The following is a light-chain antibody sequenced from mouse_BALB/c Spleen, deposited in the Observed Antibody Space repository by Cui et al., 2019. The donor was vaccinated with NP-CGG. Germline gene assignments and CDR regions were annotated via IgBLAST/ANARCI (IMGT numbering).Light chain of an antibody. Sequence: QAVVTLESALTTSPGETVTLTCRSSNGPVTTSNYANWVQEKPDHLFTGLIGGTNNRVPGVPARFSGSLIGDKAALTITGAQTEDEAIYFCALWYSNHWVFGGGTKLTVL. J-gene: IGLJ1*01. CDR1: NGPVTTSNY. CDR2: GTN. CDR3: ALWYSNHWV. V-gene: IGLV1*01.